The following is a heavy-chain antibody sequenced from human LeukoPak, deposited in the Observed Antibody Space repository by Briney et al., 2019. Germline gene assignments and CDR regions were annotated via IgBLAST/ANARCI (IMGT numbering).Heavy chain of an antibody. J-gene: IGHJ4*02. CDR2: IYHSGST. V-gene: IGHV4-38-2*01. CDR1: DYSISSGYY. D-gene: IGHD4-17*01. CDR3: ARLWSGGEGY. Sequence: SETLSLTCAVSDYSISSGYYWGWIRQPPGKGLEWIGNIYHSGSTYYNPSLKSRVTISVDTSKNQFSLKLSSVTAADTAVYYRARLWSGGEGYWGQGTLVTVSS.